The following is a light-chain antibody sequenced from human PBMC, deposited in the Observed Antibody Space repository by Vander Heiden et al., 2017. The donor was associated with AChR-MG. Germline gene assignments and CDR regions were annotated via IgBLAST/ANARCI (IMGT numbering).Light chain of an antibody. CDR1: QSISNY. V-gene: IGKV1-27*01. J-gene: IGKJ4*01. Sequence: DIQMTQSPSSLSASVGDRVTITCRASQSISNYLTWYQQKPGKVPKLLIYAASTLQTGVPSRFSGSGSGTDFTLTISSLQPEDFATYYCQQCYSAPHTFGEGTKLEIK. CDR2: AAS. CDR3: QQCYSAPHT.